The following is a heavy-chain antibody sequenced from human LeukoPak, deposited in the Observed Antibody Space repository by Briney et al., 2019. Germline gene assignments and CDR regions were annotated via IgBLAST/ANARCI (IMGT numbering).Heavy chain of an antibody. D-gene: IGHD3-22*01. CDR2: ISYDGSNK. CDR1: GFTFSSYG. J-gene: IGHJ4*02. CDR3: AKGRLRGVVITELDY. Sequence: PGRSLRLSRAASGFTFSSYGMHWVRQAPGKGLEWVAVISYDGSNKYYADSVKGRFTISRDNSKNTLYLQMNSLRAEDTAVYYCAKGRLRGVVITELDYWGQGTLVTVSS. V-gene: IGHV3-30*18.